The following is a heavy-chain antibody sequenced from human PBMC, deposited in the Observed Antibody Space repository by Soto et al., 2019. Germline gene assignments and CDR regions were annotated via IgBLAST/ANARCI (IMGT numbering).Heavy chain of an antibody. Sequence: SETLSLTCTVSGGSISSYYWSWIRQPPGKGLEWIGYIYYSGSTNYNPSLKSRVTISVDTSKNQCSLKLSSVTAADTAVYYCARHKGIAVADHFDYWGQGTLVTVSS. CDR3: ARHKGIAVADHFDY. J-gene: IGHJ4*02. V-gene: IGHV4-59*08. CDR1: GGSISSYY. D-gene: IGHD6-19*01. CDR2: IYYSGST.